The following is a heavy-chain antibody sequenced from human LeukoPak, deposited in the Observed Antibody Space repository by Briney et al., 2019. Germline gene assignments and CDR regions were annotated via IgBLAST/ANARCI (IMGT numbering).Heavy chain of an antibody. CDR2: ISSSGSTI. Sequence: TGGSLRLSCAASGFTFSDYYISWVRQAPGQGLEWVSYISSSGSTIYYADSVKGRFTISRDNAKNSLYLQMNSLGDEDAAVYYCARVCLNYYGSGSPSDYWGQGTLVTVSS. V-gene: IGHV3-11*04. CDR3: ARVCLNYYGSGSPSDY. D-gene: IGHD3-10*01. J-gene: IGHJ4*02. CDR1: GFTFSDYY.